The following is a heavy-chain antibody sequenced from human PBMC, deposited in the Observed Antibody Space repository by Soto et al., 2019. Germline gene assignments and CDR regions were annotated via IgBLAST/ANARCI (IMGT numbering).Heavy chain of an antibody. CDR3: ARRAAGGHLDS. D-gene: IGHD2-15*01. CDR1: GFIFGTTV. J-gene: IGHJ5*01. V-gene: IGHV3-23*01. CDR2: IGAGGST. Sequence: GGSLRLSCAASGFIFGTTVFTWVRQAPGKGLEWVSTIGAGGSTYYADSVKGRFTISRDNSRNTLFLQLNSLRAEDTALYYCARRAAGGHLDSWGQGTLVTVSS.